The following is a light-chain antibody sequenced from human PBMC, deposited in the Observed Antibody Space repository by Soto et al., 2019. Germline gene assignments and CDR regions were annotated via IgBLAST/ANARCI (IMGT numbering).Light chain of an antibody. J-gene: IGLJ3*02. Sequence: QSVLTQPPSASGTPGQRVSISCSGSSSNIGDRDVDWYRQVPGTAPKLLIYGLNHRPSGVPDRFSASKSGASASLAISGLQVEDEAVYYCSTWDDSLDAWVFGGGTQLTVL. V-gene: IGLV1-44*01. CDR3: STWDDSLDAWV. CDR1: SSNIGDRD. CDR2: GLN.